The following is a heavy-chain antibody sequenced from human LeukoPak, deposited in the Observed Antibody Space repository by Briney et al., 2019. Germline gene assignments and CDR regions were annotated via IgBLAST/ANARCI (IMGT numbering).Heavy chain of an antibody. D-gene: IGHD2-15*01. J-gene: IGHJ4*02. CDR2: ISSSGSTI. Sequence: GGSLRLSCAASGFTFSSYEMNWVRQAPGKGLEWVSYISSSGSTIYYADSVKGRFTISRDNAKNSLYLQMNSLRAEDTAVYYCARDPVVAATSPDYWGQGTLVTVSS. CDR1: GFTFSSYE. CDR3: ARDPVVAATSPDY. V-gene: IGHV3-48*03.